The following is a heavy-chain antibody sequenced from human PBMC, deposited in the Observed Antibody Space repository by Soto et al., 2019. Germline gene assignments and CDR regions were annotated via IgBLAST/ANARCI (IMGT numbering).Heavy chain of an antibody. J-gene: IGHJ1*01. CDR2: INSDGRST. CDR3: TRTGTNNDAEYFES. Sequence: EVQMVESGGGLVQSGGSLRLSCAASGFNFRNYWMHWVRQAPGKGLVWVSRINSDGRSTTYADSVTGRFTISRDNEKNTLFLQMTSLRAEDTAGYFCTRTGTNNDAEYFESWSQGTLVTVSS. D-gene: IGHD1-1*01. CDR1: GFNFRNYW. V-gene: IGHV3-74*01.